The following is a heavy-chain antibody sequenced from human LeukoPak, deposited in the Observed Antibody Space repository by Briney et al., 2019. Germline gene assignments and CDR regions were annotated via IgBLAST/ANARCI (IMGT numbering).Heavy chain of an antibody. V-gene: IGHV3-23*01. CDR1: GFTFSSYA. J-gene: IGHJ6*02. D-gene: IGHD6-13*01. Sequence: GGSLRLSCAASGFTFSSYAMSWARQAPGKGLEWVSAISGSGGSTYYADSVKGRFTISRDNSKNTLYLQMNSLRAEDTAVYYCAKDLSGSSWYKGDGMDVWGQGTTVTVSS. CDR3: AKDLSGSSWYKGDGMDV. CDR2: ISGSGGST.